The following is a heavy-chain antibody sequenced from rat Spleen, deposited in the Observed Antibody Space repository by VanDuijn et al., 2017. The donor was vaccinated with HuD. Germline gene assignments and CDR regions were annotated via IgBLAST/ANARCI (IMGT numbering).Heavy chain of an antibody. CDR2: ISPSGGST. J-gene: IGHJ2*01. V-gene: IGHV5-25*01. CDR1: GFTFSNYD. D-gene: IGHD1-9*01. CDR3: ARRHYGYTDYFDY. Sequence: EVQLVESGGGLVQPGRSLKLSCAASGFTFSNYDIAWVRQAPTKGLEWVASISPSGGSTYYRDSVKGRFTVSRDNAKTTLYLQMDSLRSEDTATYYCARRHYGYTDYFDYWGQGVMVTVSS.